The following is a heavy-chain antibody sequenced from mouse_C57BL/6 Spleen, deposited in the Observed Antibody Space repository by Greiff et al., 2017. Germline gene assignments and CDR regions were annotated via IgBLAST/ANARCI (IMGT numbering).Heavy chain of an antibody. J-gene: IGHJ1*03. CDR1: GYTFTDYE. D-gene: IGHD1-1*01. CDR3: TKYYGSSLYWYFDV. CDR2: IDPETGGT. V-gene: IGHV1-15*01. Sequence: VKLMESGAELVRPGASVTLSCKASGYTFTDYEMHWVKQTPVHGLEWIGAIDPETGGTAYNPKFKGKAILTADKSSSTAYMELRSLTSEDSAVYYWTKYYGSSLYWYFDVWGTGTTVTVSS.